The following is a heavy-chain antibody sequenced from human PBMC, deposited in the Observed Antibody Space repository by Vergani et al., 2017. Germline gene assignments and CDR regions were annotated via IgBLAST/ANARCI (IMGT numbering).Heavy chain of an antibody. CDR3: TTDATPLGPDY. CDR2: IKSKTDGGTT. D-gene: IGHD3-16*01. CDR1: GFTFSNAW. Sequence: EVQLVESGGGLVKPGGSLRLSCAASGFTFSNAWMSWVRQAPGKGLEWVGRIKSKTDGGTTDYAAPVKGRFTISRDDSKNTLYLEMNSLKTEDTAVYYCTTDATPLGPDYWGQGTLVTVSS. V-gene: IGHV3-15*01. J-gene: IGHJ4*02.